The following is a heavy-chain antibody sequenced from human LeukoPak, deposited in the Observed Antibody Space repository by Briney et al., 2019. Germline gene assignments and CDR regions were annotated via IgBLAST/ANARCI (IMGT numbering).Heavy chain of an antibody. CDR1: GFTLSRFA. D-gene: IGHD3/OR15-3a*01. Sequence: GGSLGLSCTASGFTLSRFAMHWVRQAPGKGLEWLGHMSDDGSEKHYVDSVRGRFTISRDPSKNTLYLEMTSLRTEDTAVYYCAREADSGYYWTVDYWSQGTMVTVS. CDR2: MSDDGSEK. J-gene: IGHJ4*02. V-gene: IGHV3-30-3*01. CDR3: AREADSGYYWTVDY.